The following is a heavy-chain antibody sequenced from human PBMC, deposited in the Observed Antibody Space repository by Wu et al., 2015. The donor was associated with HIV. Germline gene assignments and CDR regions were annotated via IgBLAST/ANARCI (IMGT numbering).Heavy chain of an antibody. CDR1: GYTFTGYY. CDR3: VRDQQWPPEYYHYYGMDV. D-gene: IGHD6-19*01. CDR2: ISAYNGKT. V-gene: IGHV1-18*04. Sequence: QVQLIQSGAEVKKPGASVKVSCKASGYTFTGYYMHWLRQAPGQGPEWMGWISAYNGKTNYAQKLQNRVTMTTDTSTSTAYMELRSLKSDDTAVYYCVRDQQWPPEYYHYYGMDVWGQGTTITVSS. J-gene: IGHJ6*02.